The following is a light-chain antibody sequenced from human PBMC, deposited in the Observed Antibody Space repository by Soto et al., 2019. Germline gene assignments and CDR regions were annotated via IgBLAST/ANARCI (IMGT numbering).Light chain of an antibody. CDR2: EGS. Sequence: QSALTQPASVSGSPGQSITISCTGTSSDVGSYNLVSWYQQHPGKAPKLMIYEGSKRPSGVSNRLSGSKSGNTASLTISGLQAEDEADYYCCSYAGSSLYVFGTGTKLTV. CDR1: SSDVGSYNL. CDR3: CSYAGSSLYV. J-gene: IGLJ1*01. V-gene: IGLV2-23*01.